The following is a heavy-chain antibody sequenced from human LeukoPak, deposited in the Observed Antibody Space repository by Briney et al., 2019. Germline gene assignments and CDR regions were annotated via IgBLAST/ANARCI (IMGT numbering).Heavy chain of an antibody. CDR1: GGSISSGSYY. CDR3: ARDTSIFGVVNGVGAFDI. V-gene: IGHV4-61*02. J-gene: IGHJ3*02. Sequence: SETLSLTCTVSGGSISSGSYYWSWIRQPAGKGLEWIGRIYTSGSTNYNPSLKSRLTISVDTSKNQFSLNLSSVTAADTAVYYCARDTSIFGVVNGVGAFDIWGQGTMVTVSS. D-gene: IGHD3-3*01. CDR2: IYTSGST.